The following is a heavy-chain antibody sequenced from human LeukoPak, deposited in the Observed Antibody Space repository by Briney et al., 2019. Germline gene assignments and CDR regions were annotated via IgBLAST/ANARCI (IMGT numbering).Heavy chain of an antibody. Sequence: PGGSLRLSCAASGFTFSSYAMSWVRQAPGKGLEWVSAVSGSRGSTYYADSVKGRFNISRDNSKNTLYLQMNSLRAEDTAVYYCAKQLWWLVPGPLFDYWGQGTLVTVSS. CDR2: VSGSRGST. V-gene: IGHV3-23*01. J-gene: IGHJ4*02. CDR3: AKQLWWLVPGPLFDY. D-gene: IGHD6-19*01. CDR1: GFTFSSYA.